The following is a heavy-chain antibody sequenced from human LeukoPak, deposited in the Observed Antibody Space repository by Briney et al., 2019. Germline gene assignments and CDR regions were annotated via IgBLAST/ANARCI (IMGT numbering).Heavy chain of an antibody. CDR2: IYTGGTT. V-gene: IGHV3-53*01. CDR3: ARRGEFGAFDI. Sequence: GGSLRLSCAASGFTVSSNYMHWVRQAPGKGLEWVSVIYTGGTTYYADSVKGRFTISRDTSKNTLCLQMNSLRADDTAVYYCARRGEFGAFDIWGQGTMVTVSS. CDR1: GFTVSSNY. D-gene: IGHD3-10*01. J-gene: IGHJ3*02.